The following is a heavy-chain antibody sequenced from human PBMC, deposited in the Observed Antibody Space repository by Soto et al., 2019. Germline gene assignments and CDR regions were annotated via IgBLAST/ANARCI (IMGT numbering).Heavy chain of an antibody. Sequence: EVQLLESGGDLVQPGGSLRLSCAASGFSFSSYAMSWVRQAPGKGLEWVSAISGSDGSTYYADSVKGRFTISRDNSKNTLYLQMNSLRGEDTAVYYCAKGRSGWYERFDYWGQGTLVTVSS. CDR3: AKGRSGWYERFDY. V-gene: IGHV3-23*01. D-gene: IGHD6-19*01. J-gene: IGHJ4*02. CDR1: GFSFSSYA. CDR2: ISGSDGST.